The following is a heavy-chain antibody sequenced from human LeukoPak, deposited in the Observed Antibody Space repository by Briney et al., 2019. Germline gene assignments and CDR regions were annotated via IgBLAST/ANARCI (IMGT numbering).Heavy chain of an antibody. V-gene: IGHV3-30-3*01. J-gene: IGHJ3*02. CDR2: ISYDGSNK. Sequence: GGSLRLSCAASGFTFSSYAMHWVRQAPGKGLEWVAVISYDGSNKYYADSVKGRFTISRDNSKNTLYLQMNSLRAEDTAVYYCARDSDAFDIWGQGTMVTVSS. CDR1: GFTFSSYA. CDR3: ARDSDAFDI.